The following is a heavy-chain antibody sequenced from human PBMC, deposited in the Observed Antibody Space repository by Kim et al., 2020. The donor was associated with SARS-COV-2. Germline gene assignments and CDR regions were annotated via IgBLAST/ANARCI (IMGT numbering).Heavy chain of an antibody. Sequence: GGSLRLSCSASGFTFSSYAMHWVRQAPGKGLEYVSAISSNGGSTYYADSVKGRFTISRDNSKNTLYLHMSSLRAEDTAIYYCVQGPLAYCGGDCHPLDYWGQGTLVTVST. V-gene: IGHV3-64D*09. D-gene: IGHD2-21*02. CDR2: ISSNGGST. CDR1: GFTFSSYA. J-gene: IGHJ4*02. CDR3: VQGPLAYCGGDCHPLDY.